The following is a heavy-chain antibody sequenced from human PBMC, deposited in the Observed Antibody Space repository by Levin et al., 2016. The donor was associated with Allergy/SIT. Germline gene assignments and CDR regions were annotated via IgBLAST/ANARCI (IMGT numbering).Heavy chain of an antibody. D-gene: IGHD1/OR15-1a*01. V-gene: IGHV1-2*02. CDR3: ARELSNWNKRGNNAFDM. J-gene: IGHJ3*02. CDR1: GYTFTGYY. Sequence: ASVKVSCKASGYTFTGYYLHWVRQAPGQGLEWMGWISPNSGDTHYVQKFQGRVTMTRDTSISTAYMELTRLTSDDAAEYYCARELSNWNKRGNNAFDMWGQGTLVTVSS. CDR2: ISPNSGDT.